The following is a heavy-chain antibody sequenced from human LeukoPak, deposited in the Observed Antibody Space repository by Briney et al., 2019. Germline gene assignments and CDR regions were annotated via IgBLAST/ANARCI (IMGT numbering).Heavy chain of an antibody. CDR2: ISYDGSNK. V-gene: IGHV3-30-3*01. D-gene: IGHD3-22*01. CDR3: AREGGVITMIVVVGLYYFDY. CDR1: GFTFSSYA. Sequence: GGSLRLSCAASGFTFSSYAMHWVRQAPGKWLEWVAVISYDGSNKYYADSVKGRFTISRDNSKNTLYLQMNSLRAEDTAVYYCAREGGVITMIVVVGLYYFDYWGQGTLVTVSS. J-gene: IGHJ4*02.